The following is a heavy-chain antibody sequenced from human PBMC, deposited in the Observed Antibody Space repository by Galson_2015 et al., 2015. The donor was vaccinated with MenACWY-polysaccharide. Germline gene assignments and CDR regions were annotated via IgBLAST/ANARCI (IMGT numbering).Heavy chain of an antibody. J-gene: IGHJ4*02. D-gene: IGHD6-13*01. CDR1: GFNFSNYW. V-gene: IGHV3-7*01. CDR3: ARVQGGYSNDRHHPYYFDC. Sequence: SLRLSCAASGFNFSNYWMTWVRQAPGKGLEWVANIKKDGSEKHYVDSVKGRFTISRDNAKNTLHLQMNSLRVEDTAVYYCARVQGGYSNDRHHPYYFDCWGQGTPVTVSS. CDR2: IKKDGSEK.